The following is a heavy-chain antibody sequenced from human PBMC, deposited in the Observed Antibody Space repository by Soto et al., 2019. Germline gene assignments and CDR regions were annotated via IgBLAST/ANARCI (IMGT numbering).Heavy chain of an antibody. Sequence: GASVKVSCKASGYTFTSYDINWVRQATGQGLEWMGWMNPNSGNTGYAQKFQGRVTMTRNTSISTAYMELSSLRSEDTAVYYCARGMFTVTTLAYYMDVWGKGTTVTVPS. CDR2: MNPNSGNT. D-gene: IGHD4-17*01. CDR3: ARGMFTVTTLAYYMDV. V-gene: IGHV1-8*01. CDR1: GYTFTSYD. J-gene: IGHJ6*03.